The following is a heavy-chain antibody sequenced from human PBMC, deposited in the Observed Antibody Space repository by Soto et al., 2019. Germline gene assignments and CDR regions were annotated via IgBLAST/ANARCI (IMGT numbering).Heavy chain of an antibody. CDR3: ARGEGNSYHEYHFDT. CDR1: GDSVTSVNYF. J-gene: IGHJ4*02. CDR2: ISNSGIS. Sequence: ASETLSLTCAFSGDSVTSVNYFWTWIRQPPGGGLEWIGYISNSGISKYNPSLKSRVAMSQDTSKNQFSLNLHSVTAADTAVYFCARGEGNSYHEYHFDTWGQGALVTVSS. D-gene: IGHD6-6*01. V-gene: IGHV4-61*01.